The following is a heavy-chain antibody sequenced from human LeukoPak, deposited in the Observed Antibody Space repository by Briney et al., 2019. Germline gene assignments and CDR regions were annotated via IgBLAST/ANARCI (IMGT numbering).Heavy chain of an antibody. CDR2: IYTSGST. CDR1: GNSISSGYY. J-gene: IGHJ3*02. V-gene: IGHV4-38-2*02. Sequence: SETLSLTCTVSGNSISSGYYWGWIRQPPGKGLEWIGRIYTSGSTNYNPSLKSRVTISVDTSKNQFSLKLSSVTAADTAVYYCARGRYYYDSSGYSSDDAFDIWGQGTMVTVSS. CDR3: ARGRYYYDSSGYSSDDAFDI. D-gene: IGHD3-22*01.